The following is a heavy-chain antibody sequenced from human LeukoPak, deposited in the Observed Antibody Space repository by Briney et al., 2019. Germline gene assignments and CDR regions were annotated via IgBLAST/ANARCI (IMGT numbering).Heavy chain of an antibody. J-gene: IGHJ3*01. V-gene: IGHV3-21*01. Sequence: GGSLRFSCAASGFTFSTYSMNWVRQAPGKGLEWVSSISSSSSYIYYADSVKGRFTISRDNAKNSLYLQMNSLRAEDTAVYYCATISVGFTLAFDFWGQGTMVTVSS. CDR1: GFTFSTYS. CDR3: ATISVGFTLAFDF. CDR2: ISSSSSYI. D-gene: IGHD1-26*01.